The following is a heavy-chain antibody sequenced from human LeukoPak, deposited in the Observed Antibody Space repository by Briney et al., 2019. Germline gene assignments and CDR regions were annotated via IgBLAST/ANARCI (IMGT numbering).Heavy chain of an antibody. D-gene: IGHD6-19*01. Sequence: GASVKVSCKASGGTFSSYATSWVRQAPGQGLEWMGRIIPIFGTANYAQKFQGRVTITTDESTSTAYMELSSLRSEDTAVYYCARDLSIAVAGRWDFDYWGQGTLVTVSS. CDR2: IIPIFGTA. V-gene: IGHV1-69*05. CDR1: GGTFSSYA. J-gene: IGHJ4*02. CDR3: ARDLSIAVAGRWDFDY.